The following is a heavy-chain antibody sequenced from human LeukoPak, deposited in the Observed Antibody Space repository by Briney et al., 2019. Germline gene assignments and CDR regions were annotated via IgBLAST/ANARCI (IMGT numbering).Heavy chain of an antibody. CDR3: ARASLGGVIVLGYFDY. J-gene: IGHJ4*02. D-gene: IGHD3-16*02. CDR1: GGFISNGGYY. CDR2: IYYSGST. Sequence: SQTLSLTCTVSGGFISNGGYYWSWIRQHPGKGLEWIGYIYYSGSTYYNPSLKSRVTISVDASKNQFSLKLTSVTAADTAVYYCARASLGGVIVLGYFDYWGQGTLVTVSS. V-gene: IGHV4-31*03.